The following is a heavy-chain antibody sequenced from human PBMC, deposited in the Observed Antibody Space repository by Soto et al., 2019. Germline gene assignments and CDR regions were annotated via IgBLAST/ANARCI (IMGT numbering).Heavy chain of an antibody. Sequence: QVQLVQSGAEVKKPGASLKVSCKASGYTFSNFGVSWVRQAPGQGLEWIGWINPDNGDTIYVQKFQGRATMTTDTFTISADVAVRDLEPADKAFYYFARSVRVSAWLDYYMDVWGEGTPVAVSS. CDR2: INPDNGDT. D-gene: IGHD3-10*02. CDR1: GYTFSNFG. CDR3: ARSVRVSAWLDYYMDV. J-gene: IGHJ6*03. V-gene: IGHV1-18*01.